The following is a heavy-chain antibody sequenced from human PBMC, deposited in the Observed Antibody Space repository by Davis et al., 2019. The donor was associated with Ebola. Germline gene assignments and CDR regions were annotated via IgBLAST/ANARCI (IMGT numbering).Heavy chain of an antibody. D-gene: IGHD5-24*01. J-gene: IGHJ4*02. CDR1: GGSFSGYY. CDR2: INHSGST. Sequence: MPSETLSLTCAVYGGSFSGYYWSWIRQSPGKGLEWIGEINHSGSTNYNPSLKSRVTMSIDTSKNQFSLKLSSVTAADTAVYYCARELTITDYWGQGTLVTVSS. CDR3: ARELTITDY. V-gene: IGHV4-34*01.